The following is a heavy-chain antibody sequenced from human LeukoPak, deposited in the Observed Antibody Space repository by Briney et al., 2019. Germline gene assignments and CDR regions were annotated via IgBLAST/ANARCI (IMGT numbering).Heavy chain of an antibody. Sequence: PGGSLRLSCAASGFTFGTYAMSWVRQAPGKGLEWISAISGSGGSTYYADSVKGRFTISRDNSKNTLYLQMNSLRAEDTAVYYCAHIGGATDFDYWGQGTLVTVSS. V-gene: IGHV3-23*01. CDR2: ISGSGGST. D-gene: IGHD1-26*01. J-gene: IGHJ4*02. CDR1: GFTFGTYA. CDR3: AHIGGATDFDY.